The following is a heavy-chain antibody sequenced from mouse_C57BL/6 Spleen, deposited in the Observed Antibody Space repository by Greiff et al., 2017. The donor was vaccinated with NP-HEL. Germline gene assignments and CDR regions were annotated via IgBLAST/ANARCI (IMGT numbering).Heavy chain of an antibody. J-gene: IGHJ3*01. D-gene: IGHD2-2*01. CDR3: ARWGGYPFAY. CDR1: GYSFTGYY. CDR2: INPSTGGT. V-gene: IGHV1-42*01. Sequence: VQLQQSGPELVKPGASVKISCKASGYSFTGYYMNWVKQSPETSLEWIGEINPSTGGTTYNQKFKAKATLTVDKSSSTAYMQLKSLTSEDSAVYYCARWGGYPFAYWGQGTLVTVSA.